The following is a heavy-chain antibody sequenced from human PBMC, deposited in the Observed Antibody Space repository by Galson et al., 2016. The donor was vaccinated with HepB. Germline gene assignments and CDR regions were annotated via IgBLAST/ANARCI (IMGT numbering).Heavy chain of an antibody. CDR2: IHHSGTT. Sequence: SETLSLTCAVSGGSVSSSNWWSWVRQPPGKGLEWFGEIHHSGTTNYNPSLKSRVSISVDKSKNQFSLKLSSVTAADTAAYYCAGDFDWLGALDTWGQGTMVIVSS. J-gene: IGHJ3*02. CDR1: GGSVSSSNW. V-gene: IGHV4-4*02. D-gene: IGHD3-9*01. CDR3: AGDFDWLGALDT.